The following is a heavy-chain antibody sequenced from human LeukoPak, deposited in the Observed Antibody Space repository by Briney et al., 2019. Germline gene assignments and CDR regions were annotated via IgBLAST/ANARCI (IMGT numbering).Heavy chain of an antibody. Sequence: ASVKVSCKASGYTFTAYYIHWVRQAPGQGLEWLGWINPSSGDTNYAQKFQGRVTMTRDTSITTAYMELSRLKSDDTAVYYCARGLMSAVGVGYFDYWGQGTLVTVSS. CDR3: ARGLMSAVGVGYFDY. CDR2: INPSSGDT. J-gene: IGHJ4*02. D-gene: IGHD1-26*01. CDR1: GYTFTAYY. V-gene: IGHV1-2*02.